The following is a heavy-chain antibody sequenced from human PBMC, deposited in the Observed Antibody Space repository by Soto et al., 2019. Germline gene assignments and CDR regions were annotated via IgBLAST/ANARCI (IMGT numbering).Heavy chain of an antibody. V-gene: IGHV3-64*02. J-gene: IGHJ4*02. CDR3: ARSSSGYHFDY. CDR1: GFTFSSYA. CDR2: INSNGGIT. Sequence: EVQLVESGEGLVQPGGSLRLSCAASGFTFSSYAMHWVRQAPGKGLEYVSAINSNGGITYYADSVKGRFTISRDNSKNTLYLHMGRLRAEDMAVYYCARSSSGYHFDYWGQGTLVTVSS. D-gene: IGHD3-22*01.